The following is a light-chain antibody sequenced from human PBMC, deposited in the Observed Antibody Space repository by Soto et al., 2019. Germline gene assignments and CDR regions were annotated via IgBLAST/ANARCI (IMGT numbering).Light chain of an antibody. V-gene: IGKV1-39*01. J-gene: IGKJ3*01. Sequence: DIQMTQSPSSLSASVGDRVTITCRASQSISNYLNWYQQKPGKAPKLLIYATFSLQSEVPSRFSGGESETDFTLTISSLQPEDFATYYCQQSFSTPFTFGPGTTVEIK. CDR2: ATF. CDR3: QQSFSTPFT. CDR1: QSISNY.